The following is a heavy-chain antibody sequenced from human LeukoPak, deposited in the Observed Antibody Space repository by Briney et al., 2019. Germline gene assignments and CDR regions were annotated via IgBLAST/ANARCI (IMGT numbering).Heavy chain of an antibody. CDR3: ARSWSAGNYGNFDY. CDR1: GGSVSGGNCY. CDR2: ISSSGST. D-gene: IGHD3-3*01. V-gene: IGHV4-61*01. Sequence: SETLSLTCAVSGGSVSGGNCYWRWIRQPPGKGLEWIGFISSSGSTSYNPSLKSRVTMSLDTSKNQFSLKLSSVTAADTAVYYCARSWSAGNYGNFDYWGQGTLVTVSS. J-gene: IGHJ4*02.